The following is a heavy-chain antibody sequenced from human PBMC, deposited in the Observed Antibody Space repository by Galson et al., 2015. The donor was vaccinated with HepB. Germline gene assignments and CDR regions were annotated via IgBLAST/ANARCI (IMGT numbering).Heavy chain of an antibody. V-gene: IGHV1-58*02. CDR1: GFTFTSSA. D-gene: IGHD6-19*01. J-gene: IGHJ4*02. Sequence: SVKVSCKASGFTFTSSAMQWVRQARGQRLEWIGWIVVGSGNTNYAQKFQERVTITRDMSTSTAYMELSSLRSEDTAVYYCAACPSGGWYPALCWGQGTLVTVSS. CDR3: AACPSGGWYPALC. CDR2: IVVGSGNT.